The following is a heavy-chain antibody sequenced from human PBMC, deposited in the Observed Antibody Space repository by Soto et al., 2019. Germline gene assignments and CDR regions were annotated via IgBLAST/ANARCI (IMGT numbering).Heavy chain of an antibody. V-gene: IGHV1-69*01. CDR1: GGTFSSYA. J-gene: IGHJ4*02. CDR2: IIPIFGTA. CDR3: ARSVDYYDSSGTKGPYFDY. D-gene: IGHD3-22*01. Sequence: QVQLVQSGAEVKNPGSSVKVSCKASGGTFSSYAISWVRQAPGQGLEWMGGIIPIFGTANYAQKFQGRVTITADESTSTAYMELSSLRSEDTAVYYCARSVDYYDSSGTKGPYFDYWGQGTLVTVSS.